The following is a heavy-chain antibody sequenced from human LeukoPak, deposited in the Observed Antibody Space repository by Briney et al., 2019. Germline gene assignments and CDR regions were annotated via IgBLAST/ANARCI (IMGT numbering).Heavy chain of an antibody. V-gene: IGHV3-21*01. CDR3: AEGAASKAY. J-gene: IGHJ4*02. D-gene: IGHD2-15*01. Sequence: GGSLRLSCAASGFTFNDYSMNWVRQAPGKGLEWVSCIDSSSTYIYYADSVKGRFTISRDNAKNSVYLQMNSLRAEDTAVYYCAEGAASKAYWGQGTLVTVSS. CDR2: IDSSSTYI. CDR1: GFTFNDYS.